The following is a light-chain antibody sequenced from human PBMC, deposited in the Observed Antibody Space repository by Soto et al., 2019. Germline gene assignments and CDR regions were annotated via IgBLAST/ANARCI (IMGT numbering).Light chain of an antibody. J-gene: IGLJ1*01. CDR1: SSNIGSNT. CDR3: AAWDDSLNGPEYV. Sequence: QSVLTQPPSASGTPGQRVTISCSGSSSNIGSNTVNWYQQLPGTAPKLLIYSNNQRPSGVPDRFSGSKSGTSASLAISGLQSEDEADYYCAAWDDSLNGPEYVFGTGTKVPVL. CDR2: SNN. V-gene: IGLV1-44*01.